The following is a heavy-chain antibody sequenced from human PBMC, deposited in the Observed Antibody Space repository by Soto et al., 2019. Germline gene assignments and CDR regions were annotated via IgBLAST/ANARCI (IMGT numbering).Heavy chain of an antibody. D-gene: IGHD3-16*02. CDR2: IYYSGST. CDR1: GGSISSGDYY. CDR3: AREKGSAFTFGGVIEYGMDV. Sequence: PSETLSLTCTVSGGSISSGDYYWSWIRQPPGKGLERIGYIYYSGSTYYNPSLKSRVTISVDTSKNQFSLKLSSVTAADTAVYYCAREKGSAFTFGGVIEYGMDVWGQGTTVTVSS. J-gene: IGHJ6*02. V-gene: IGHV4-30-4*01.